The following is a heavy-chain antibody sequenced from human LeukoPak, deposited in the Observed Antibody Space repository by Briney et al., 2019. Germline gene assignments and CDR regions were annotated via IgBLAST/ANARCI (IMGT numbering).Heavy chain of an antibody. V-gene: IGHV4-59*01. CDR3: ARQNYYDSSGYYSHDAFDI. CDR1: GGSISSYY. CDR2: IYYSGST. J-gene: IGHJ3*02. D-gene: IGHD3-22*01. Sequence: SETLSLTCTVSGGSISSYYWSWIRQPPGKGLEWIGYIYYSGSTNYNSSLKSRVTILVDMSKNQFSLKLSSVTAADTAVYYCARQNYYDSSGYYSHDAFDIWGQGTMVTVSS.